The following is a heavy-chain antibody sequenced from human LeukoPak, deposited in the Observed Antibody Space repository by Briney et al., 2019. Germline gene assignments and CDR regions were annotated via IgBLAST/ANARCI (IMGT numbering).Heavy chain of an antibody. V-gene: IGHV3-21*01. CDR3: ARDPSHDSSGYPYYFDY. CDR2: ISSSSSYI. J-gene: IGHJ4*02. Sequence: PGGSLRLSCAASGFTFSRYTMNWVRQAPGKGLEWVSSISSSSSYIYYADSVKGRLTISRDNAKNSLYLQMNSLRAEGTAVYFCARDPSHDSSGYPYYFDYWGQGTLVTVSS. D-gene: IGHD3-22*01. CDR1: GFTFSRYT.